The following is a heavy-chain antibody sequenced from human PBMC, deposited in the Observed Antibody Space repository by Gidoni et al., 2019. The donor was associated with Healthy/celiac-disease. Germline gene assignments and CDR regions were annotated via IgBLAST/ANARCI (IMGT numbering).Heavy chain of an antibody. CDR1: GGSFSGYY. D-gene: IGHD3-22*01. J-gene: IGHJ5*02. Sequence: QVQLQQWGAGLMKPSETLSLTCAVYGGSFSGYYWSWIRQPPGKGLEWIGEINHSGSTNYNPSLKSRVTISVDTSKNQFSLKLSSVTAADTAVYCCARFELNYYYDSSGLNRWFDPWGQGTLVTVSS. CDR2: INHSGST. CDR3: ARFELNYYYDSSGLNRWFDP. V-gene: IGHV4-34*01.